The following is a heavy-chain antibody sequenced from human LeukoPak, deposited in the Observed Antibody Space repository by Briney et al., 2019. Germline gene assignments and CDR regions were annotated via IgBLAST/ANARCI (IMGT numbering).Heavy chain of an antibody. V-gene: IGHV3-74*01. J-gene: IGHJ4*02. CDR3: ARVFYYYDSSGYYPPDY. Sequence: GGSLRLSCAASGFTFSSYWMHWVRRAPGKGLVWVSRINSDGSSTSYADSVKGRFTISRDNAKNTLYLQMNSLRAEDTAVYYCARVFYYYDSSGYYPPDYWGQGTLVTVSS. CDR1: GFTFSSYW. CDR2: INSDGSST. D-gene: IGHD3-22*01.